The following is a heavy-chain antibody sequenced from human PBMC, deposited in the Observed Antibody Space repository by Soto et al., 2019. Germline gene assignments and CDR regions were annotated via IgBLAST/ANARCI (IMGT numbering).Heavy chain of an antibody. J-gene: IGHJ4*02. CDR1: GGSISTYY. V-gene: IGHV4-59*01. CDR2: INYSGNT. D-gene: IGHD3-22*01. CDR3: ARVFDSSGYSRNDY. Sequence: ETLSLTCTVSGGSISTYYWSWIRQPPGKGLEWIGYINYSGNTNYNPSLKSRVTISVDTSKNQFSLKLTSVTAADTAVYYCARVFDSSGYSRNDYWGQGTLVTVSS.